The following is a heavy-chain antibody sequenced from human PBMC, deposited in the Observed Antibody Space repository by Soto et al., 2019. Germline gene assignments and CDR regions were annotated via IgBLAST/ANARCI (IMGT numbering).Heavy chain of an antibody. CDR3: ARGRIIGQ. Sequence: SETLSLTCTVTGGSISTFLWNWIRQPPGKGLEWIGSIYYSGSTNYNPSLNSRVTISVDTSKNQFSLKLNSVTAADTAVYYCARGRIIGQWGRGALVT. CDR2: IYYSGST. J-gene: IGHJ4*02. V-gene: IGHV4-59*01. CDR1: GGSISTFL. D-gene: IGHD2-15*01.